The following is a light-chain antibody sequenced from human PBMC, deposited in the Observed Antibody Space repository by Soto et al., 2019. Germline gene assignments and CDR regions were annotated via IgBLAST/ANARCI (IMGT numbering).Light chain of an antibody. CDR2: DAS. CDR3: QQRSNWIT. CDR1: QSVSSY. V-gene: IGKV3-11*01. J-gene: IGKJ1*01. Sequence: EIVLTQSPATLSLSPGERATLSCRASQSVSSYLAWYQQKPGQAPRLLIYDASNRATGIPARFSGSGSGTDFTLTISSLEPEDFAVYYCQQRSNWITFGKGTKVDIK.